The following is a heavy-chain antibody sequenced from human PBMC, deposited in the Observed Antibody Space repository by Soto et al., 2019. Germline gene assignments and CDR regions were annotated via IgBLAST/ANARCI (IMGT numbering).Heavy chain of an antibody. D-gene: IGHD3-10*01. CDR3: AKDRAGELPRNPYFDY. V-gene: IGHV3-23*01. CDR2: ISGSGGST. J-gene: IGHJ4*02. Sequence: PGGSLRLSCAASGFTFSSYAMSWVRQAPGKGLEWVSAISGSGGSTYYADSVKGRFTISRDNSKNTLYLQMNSLRAEDTAVYYCAKDRAGELPRNPYFDYWGQGTLVTVSS. CDR1: GFTFSSYA.